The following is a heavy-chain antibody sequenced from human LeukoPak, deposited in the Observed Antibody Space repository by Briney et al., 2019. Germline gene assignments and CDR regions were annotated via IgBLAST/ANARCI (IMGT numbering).Heavy chain of an antibody. CDR2: IIPIFGTA. CDR1: GGTFSSYA. CDR3: ARDSPTGTTMVYFDY. J-gene: IGHJ4*02. Sequence: SVKVSCKASGGTFSSYAISWVRQAPGQGLEWMGGIIPIFGTANYAQKFQGRVTITADESTSTAYMELSSPRSEDTAVYYCARDSPTGTTMVYFDYWGQGTLVTVSS. D-gene: IGHD1-7*01. V-gene: IGHV1-69*13.